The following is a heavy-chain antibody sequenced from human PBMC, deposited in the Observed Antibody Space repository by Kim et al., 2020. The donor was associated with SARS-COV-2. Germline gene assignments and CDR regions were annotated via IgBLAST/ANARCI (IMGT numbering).Heavy chain of an antibody. Sequence: NPSLKCRVTISVDTSKNQFSLKLRSVTAADTAVYYCARGGRIWLQYFDPWGQGTLVTVSS. D-gene: IGHD3-10*01. CDR3: ARGGRIWLQYFDP. V-gene: IGHV4-34*01. J-gene: IGHJ5*02.